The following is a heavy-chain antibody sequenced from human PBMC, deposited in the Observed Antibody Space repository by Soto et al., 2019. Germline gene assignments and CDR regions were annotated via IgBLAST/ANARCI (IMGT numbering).Heavy chain of an antibody. Sequence: TLDLTCAASGGSMTSAGYSGRWITQPPGKGLERIGYIYHSGRNYYNPSLKSRVTISADRSKNQFSLKLSSVTAADTAVYYSARVPDRWGNGTLVTVS. J-gene: IGHJ5*02. CDR1: GGSMTSAGYS. V-gene: IGHV4-30-2*01. CDR3: ARVPDR. CDR2: IYHSGRN.